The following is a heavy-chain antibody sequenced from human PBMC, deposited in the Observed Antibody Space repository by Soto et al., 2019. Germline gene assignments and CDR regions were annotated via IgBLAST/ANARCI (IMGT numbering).Heavy chain of an antibody. CDR1: GGSISSGGYY. J-gene: IGHJ6*02. Sequence: QVQLQESGPGLVKPSQTLSLACTVSGGSISSGGYYCTWSRQHPGKGLEWIGYNYYSGITYYNPSLKSRVTISLDTSTNQFSRKLSSVTAADTAVYYCTRGSSIAGLYYGMDVWGQGTTVTVSS. D-gene: IGHD6-6*01. CDR2: NYYSGIT. CDR3: TRGSSIAGLYYGMDV. V-gene: IGHV4-31*03.